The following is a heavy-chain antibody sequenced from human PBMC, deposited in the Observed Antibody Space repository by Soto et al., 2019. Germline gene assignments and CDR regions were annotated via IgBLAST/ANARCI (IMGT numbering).Heavy chain of an antibody. V-gene: IGHV4-31*03. J-gene: IGHJ4*02. D-gene: IGHD6-19*01. CDR1: GGSISIGGYY. CDR2: IYDGGST. Sequence: QVELQESGPGLVKPSQTLSLTCTVSGGSISIGGYYWSWIRHHPGKGLEWIGYIYDGGSTYYNPSLKSRVTIAVDTSKNQFSLKLSSVTAADTAVYYCASQATGWYPDYWGQGTLVTVSS. CDR3: ASQATGWYPDY.